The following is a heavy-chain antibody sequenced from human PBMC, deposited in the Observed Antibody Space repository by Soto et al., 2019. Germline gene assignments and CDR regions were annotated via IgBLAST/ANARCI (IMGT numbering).Heavy chain of an antibody. D-gene: IGHD2-21*01. J-gene: IGHJ4*02. CDR3: AIESDGGY. V-gene: IGHV3-23*01. Sequence: EVQLLESGGGLVQPGGSLRLSCVASGFAFSNYALGWVRQAPGKGLEWVSGISGGSETTSYADSVKGRFTISRDNSKDTLFLQMNNLRAEDTALYYCAIESDGGYWGQGTLVTVSS. CDR1: GFAFSNYA. CDR2: ISGGSETT.